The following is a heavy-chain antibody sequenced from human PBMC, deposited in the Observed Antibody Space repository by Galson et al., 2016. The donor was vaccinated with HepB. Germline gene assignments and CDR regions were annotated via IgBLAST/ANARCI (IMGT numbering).Heavy chain of an antibody. CDR2: TPAGGYST. D-gene: IGHD5-24*01. Sequence: SLRLSCAASGFTFSTHAMTWVRQAPGKGLEWVSETPAGGYSTYYADSVKGRVTISRDNSKNTLYLQMHSLRGEDTAVYYCAKGRWDFDSWGQGTLVTVSS. CDR3: AKGRWDFDS. J-gene: IGHJ4*02. CDR1: GFTFSTHA. V-gene: IGHV3-23*01.